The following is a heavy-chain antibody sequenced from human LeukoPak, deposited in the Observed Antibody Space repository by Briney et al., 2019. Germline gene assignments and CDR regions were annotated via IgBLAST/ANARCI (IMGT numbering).Heavy chain of an antibody. CDR3: ARGGTLVQGVTILYGMDV. Sequence: ASVKVSCKTSGDTFTVYDMNWVRQATGQGLELMGWMNPNSGNTVYAQKFGGRVTMTGATSTSTAHMELSSLRSEDTAVYYCARGGTLVQGVTILYGMDVWGQGTTVTVSS. V-gene: IGHV1-8*01. CDR2: MNPNSGNT. D-gene: IGHD3-10*01. CDR1: GDTFTVYD. J-gene: IGHJ6*02.